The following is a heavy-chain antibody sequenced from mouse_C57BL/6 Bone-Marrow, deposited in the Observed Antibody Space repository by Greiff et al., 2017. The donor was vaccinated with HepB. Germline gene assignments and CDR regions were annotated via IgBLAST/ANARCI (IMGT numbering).Heavy chain of an antibody. CDR2: INSDGGST. V-gene: IGHV5-2*01. Sequence: DVMLVESGGGLVQPGESLKLSCESNEYKFPSHDMSWVRKTPEKRLELVAAINSDGGSTYYPDTMERRFTISRDNTKNTLYLQMSSLRSEDTALYYCAGHDGYYTWFAYWGQGTLVTVST. CDR1: EYKFPSHD. D-gene: IGHD2-3*01. CDR3: AGHDGYYTWFAY. J-gene: IGHJ3*01.